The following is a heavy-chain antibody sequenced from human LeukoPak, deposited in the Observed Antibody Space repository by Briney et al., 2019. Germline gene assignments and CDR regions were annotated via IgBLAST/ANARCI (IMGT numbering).Heavy chain of an antibody. CDR1: GGSFSGYY. Sequence: SETLSLTCAVYGGSFSGYYWGWIRQPPGKGLEWIGEINHSGSTNYNPSLKSRVTISVDTSKNQFSLKLSSVTAADTAVYYCARGGPLQNIVVVVAATQNWFDPWGQGTLVTVSS. J-gene: IGHJ5*02. V-gene: IGHV4-34*01. D-gene: IGHD2-15*01. CDR2: INHSGST. CDR3: ARGGPLQNIVVVVAATQNWFDP.